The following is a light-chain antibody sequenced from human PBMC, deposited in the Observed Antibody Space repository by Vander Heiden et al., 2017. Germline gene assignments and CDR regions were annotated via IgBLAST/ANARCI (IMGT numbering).Light chain of an antibody. CDR1: QSINNY. Sequence: DIRMTQFRSSVLASVGDRVTFPCRASQSINNYLNWYQQKPGKAPKLLIYAAYSLQSGVPLRFSGSGSGTDFTLTIDSLQPADFATYYCQQTYSSPYTFGQGTKLEI. J-gene: IGKJ2*01. V-gene: IGKV1-39*01. CDR2: AAY. CDR3: QQTYSSPYT.